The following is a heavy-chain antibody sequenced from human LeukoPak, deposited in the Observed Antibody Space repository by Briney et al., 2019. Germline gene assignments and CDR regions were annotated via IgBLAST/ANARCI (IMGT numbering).Heavy chain of an antibody. V-gene: IGHV4-4*07. J-gene: IGHJ6*03. CDR3: ARDGRLGTYYYYYYMDV. CDR2: IYTSGST. CDR1: GGSFSDYY. Sequence: PSETLSLTCAVYGGSFSDYYWTVIRQPAGKGLEWIGRIYTSGSTNYNPSLKSRVTISVDTSKNQFSLKLSSVTAADTVVYYCARDGRLGTYYYYYYMDVWGKGTTVTVSS. D-gene: IGHD1-14*01.